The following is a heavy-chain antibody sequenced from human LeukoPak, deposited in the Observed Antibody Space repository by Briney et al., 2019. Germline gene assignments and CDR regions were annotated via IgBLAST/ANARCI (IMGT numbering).Heavy chain of an antibody. D-gene: IGHD4-17*01. Sequence: SETLSLTCAVSGVSFNDYYWSWVRQTPGKGLEWIGEINHSGYTNDSPSPKSRVTLSIDTSRKQFSLNLRSVTVADTGIYYCMRMTSAHDYWGQGTLVTASS. CDR1: GVSFNDYY. CDR3: MRMTSAHDY. CDR2: INHSGYT. J-gene: IGHJ4*02. V-gene: IGHV4-34*01.